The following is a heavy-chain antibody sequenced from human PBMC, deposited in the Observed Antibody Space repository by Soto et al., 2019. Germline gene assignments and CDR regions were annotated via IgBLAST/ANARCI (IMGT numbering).Heavy chain of an antibody. CDR2: ISYDGSNK. J-gene: IGHJ4*02. D-gene: IGHD3-9*01. V-gene: IGHV3-30*18. CDR1: GFTFSSYG. CDR3: AKDPQLRYFDWLPGY. Sequence: QSGGSLRLSCAASGFTFSSYGIHWVRQAPGKGLEWVAVISYDGSNKYYADSVKGRFTISRDNSKNTLYLQMNSLRAEDTAVYYCAKDPQLRYFDWLPGYWGQGTLVTVSS.